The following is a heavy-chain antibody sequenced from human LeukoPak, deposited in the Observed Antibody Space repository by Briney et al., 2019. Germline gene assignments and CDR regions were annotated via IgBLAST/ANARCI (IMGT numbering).Heavy chain of an antibody. V-gene: IGHV4-39*07. J-gene: IGHJ6*03. Sequence: SETLSLTCIVSGGSISSSNYYWGWIRQPPGKGLEWIGSIYYSGSTNYNPSLKSRVTISVDTSKNQFSLKLSSVTAADTAVYYCAGFSGSYYVGYYYYMDVWGKGTTVTVSS. D-gene: IGHD1-26*01. CDR3: AGFSGSYYVGYYYYMDV. CDR1: GGSISSSNYY. CDR2: IYYSGST.